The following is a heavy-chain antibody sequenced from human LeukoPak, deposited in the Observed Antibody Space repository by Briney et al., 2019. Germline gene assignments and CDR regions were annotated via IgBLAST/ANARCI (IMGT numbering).Heavy chain of an antibody. CDR3: AKDSSGGYNSH. Sequence: ASVKVSCKTSGYIFKDFYIHWVRQAPGHGLEWMGWINPNSGDTNSAQRSQGRVTMTRDTSTGTAYMDLSSLTSDDTAVYFCAKDSSGGYNSHWGQGTLVTVSS. V-gene: IGHV1-2*02. CDR2: INPNSGDT. J-gene: IGHJ4*02. CDR1: GYIFKDFY. D-gene: IGHD5-24*01.